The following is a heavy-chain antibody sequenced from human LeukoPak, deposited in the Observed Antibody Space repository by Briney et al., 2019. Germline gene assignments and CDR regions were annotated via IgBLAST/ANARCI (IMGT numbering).Heavy chain of an antibody. CDR1: RGTFSSYA. V-gene: IGHV1-69*06. D-gene: IGHD3-9*01. Sequence: ASVKVSCKASRGTFSSYAISWVRQAPGQGLEWMGGIIPIFGTANYAQKFQGRVTITADKSTSTAYMELSSLRSEDTAVYYCAREDYDILTGQYMDVWGKGTTVTVSS. CDR2: IIPIFGTA. J-gene: IGHJ6*03. CDR3: AREDYDILTGQYMDV.